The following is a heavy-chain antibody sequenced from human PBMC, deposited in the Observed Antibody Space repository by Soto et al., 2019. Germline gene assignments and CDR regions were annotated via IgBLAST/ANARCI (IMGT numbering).Heavy chain of an antibody. Sequence: SETLSLTCTVSGFSISSSSYYWGWIRQPPGKGLEWIGSIYYTGTTTYNPSIKSRVTISVDSSKNQFSLNLASVSAADTAVYYCARLGGFYQSLDSWGQGTLVTVSS. CDR2: IYYTGTT. V-gene: IGHV4-39*01. J-gene: IGHJ5*01. CDR1: GFSISSSSYY. D-gene: IGHD3-22*01. CDR3: ARLGGFYQSLDS.